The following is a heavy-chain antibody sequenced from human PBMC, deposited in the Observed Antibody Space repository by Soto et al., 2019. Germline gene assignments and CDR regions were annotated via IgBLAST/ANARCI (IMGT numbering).Heavy chain of an antibody. V-gene: IGHV1-69*01. J-gene: IGHJ5*02. D-gene: IGHD3-22*01. Sequence: QVQLVQSGAEVKKPGSSVKVSCKASGGTFSTYTITWVRQVPGQGLQWMGGIIPIFGTANYPQKFQGRVTITADESTSTAYMELSSLRSEDPAIYYCARSLDSSGYWNNYFDPWGQGTLVTVSS. CDR3: ARSLDSSGYWNNYFDP. CDR1: GGTFSTYT. CDR2: IIPIFGTA.